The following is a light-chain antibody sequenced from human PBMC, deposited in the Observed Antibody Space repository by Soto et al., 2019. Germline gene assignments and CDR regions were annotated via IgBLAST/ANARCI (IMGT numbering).Light chain of an antibody. CDR1: QSLLHLNGYTY. J-gene: IGKJ2*01. V-gene: IGKV2-28*01. CDR3: MQALQTPPT. CDR2: LRS. Sequence: DIVMTQSPLSLPVTPGEPASISCRSSQSLLHLNGYTYLDWYLQKPGQSPQLLIYLRSNRASGVPDRFSGSGSGTDFTLRISRVEAEDVGVYYCMQALQTPPTFGQGTKLQIK.